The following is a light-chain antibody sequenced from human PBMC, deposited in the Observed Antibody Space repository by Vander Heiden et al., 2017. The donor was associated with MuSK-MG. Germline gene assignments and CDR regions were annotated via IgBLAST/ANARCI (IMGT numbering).Light chain of an antibody. Sequence: SSELTQDPAVSVALGQTVRLTCQGDSLRSYYASWYQQKPGQAPVLVIYGKNNRPSGIPDRFSGSSAGNTASLTITGAQAEEEADYYCNSQDSSGNVVFGGGTKLTVL. CDR3: NSQDSSGNVV. CDR2: GKN. CDR1: SLRSYY. V-gene: IGLV3-19*01. J-gene: IGLJ2*01.